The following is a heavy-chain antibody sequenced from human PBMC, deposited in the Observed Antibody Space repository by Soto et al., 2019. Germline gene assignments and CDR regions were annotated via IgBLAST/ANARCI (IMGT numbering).Heavy chain of an antibody. D-gene: IGHD3-3*01. V-gene: IGHV1-18*01. CDR3: ARDTAPEVITIFGVVPGLGDYYYYGMDV. CDR2: ISAYNGNT. Sequence: GASVKVSCKASGYTFTSYGISWVRQAPGQGLEWMGWISAYNGNTNYAQKLQGRVTMTTDTSTSTAYMELRSLRSDDTAVYYCARDTAPEVITIFGVVPGLGDYYYYGMDVWGQGTTVTVSS. CDR1: GYTFTSYG. J-gene: IGHJ6*02.